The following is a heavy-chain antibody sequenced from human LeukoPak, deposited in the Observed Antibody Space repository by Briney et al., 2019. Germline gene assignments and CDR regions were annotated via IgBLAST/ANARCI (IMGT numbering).Heavy chain of an antibody. D-gene: IGHD6-19*01. CDR2: IKTDGSST. V-gene: IGHV3-74*01. CDR3: ARERSSGWSDY. J-gene: IGHJ4*02. Sequence: GGSLRLSCAASGFTFSSYWMDWVRQAPGKGLVWVSRIKTDGSSTSYADSVKGRFTISRDNAKNTLYMQTNSLRAEDTAVYYCARERSSGWSDYWGQGTLVTVSS. CDR1: GFTFSSYW.